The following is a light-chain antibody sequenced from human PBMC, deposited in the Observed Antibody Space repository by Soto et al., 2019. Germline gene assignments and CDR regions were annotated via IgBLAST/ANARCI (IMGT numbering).Light chain of an antibody. CDR1: SSDVGGYNY. CDR2: DVS. Sequence: QSALTQPASVSGSPGQSITISCTGTSSDVGGYNYVSWYQQHPGKAPKLMIYDVSNWPSGVSNRFSGSKSGNTASLTISGIQAEEEAASSCSSYTSSSTVVFGGGTQLTV. CDR3: SSYTSSSTVV. V-gene: IGLV2-14*01. J-gene: IGLJ2*01.